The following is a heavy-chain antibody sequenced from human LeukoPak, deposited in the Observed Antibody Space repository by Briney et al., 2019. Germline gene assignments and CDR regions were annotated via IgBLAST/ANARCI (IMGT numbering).Heavy chain of an antibody. CDR2: INHSGST. CDR1: GGSFSGYY. Sequence: SETLSLTCAVYGGSFSGYYWSWIRQPPGKGLEWIGEINHSGSTNYNPSLKSRVNMSLDTSKNQFSLNLSSVTTADTGLYYCARRRAGLRRDLWFDPWGQGTQVTVSS. D-gene: IGHD2-15*01. J-gene: IGHJ5*02. V-gene: IGHV4-34*01. CDR3: ARRRAGLRRDLWFDP.